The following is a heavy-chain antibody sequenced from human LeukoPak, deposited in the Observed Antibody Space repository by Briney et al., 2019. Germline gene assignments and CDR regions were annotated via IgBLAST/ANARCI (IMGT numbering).Heavy chain of an antibody. CDR3: VKDVSPRYYDFWSGLLGDY. V-gene: IGHV3-30*02. J-gene: IGHJ4*02. CDR2: IRYDGSNK. Sequence: GGSLRLSCAASGFTFSSYGMHWVRQAPGKGLEWVAFIRYDGSNKYYADSVKGRFTISRDNSKNTLYLQMNSLRAEDTAVYYCVKDVSPRYYDFWSGLLGDYWGQGTLVTVSS. D-gene: IGHD3-3*01. CDR1: GFTFSSYG.